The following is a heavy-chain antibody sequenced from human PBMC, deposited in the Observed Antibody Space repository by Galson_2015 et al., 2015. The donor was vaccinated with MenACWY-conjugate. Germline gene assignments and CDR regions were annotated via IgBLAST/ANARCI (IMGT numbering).Heavy chain of an antibody. CDR1: GGTFSSYA. CDR3: ARERAAGAYYFDH. V-gene: IGHV1-69*06. J-gene: IGHJ4*02. Sequence: SVKVSCEASGGTFSSYAISWVRQAPGQGLEWMGGIIPIFGTANYAQKFQGRVTITADKSTSTAYMELSSLRSEDTAVYYCARERAAGAYYFDHWGQGTLVTVSS. D-gene: IGHD6-13*01. CDR2: IIPIFGTA.